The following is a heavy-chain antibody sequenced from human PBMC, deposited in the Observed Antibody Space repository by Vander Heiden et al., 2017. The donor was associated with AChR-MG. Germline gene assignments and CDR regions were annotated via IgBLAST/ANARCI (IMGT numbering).Heavy chain of an antibody. V-gene: IGHV4-38-2*02. CDR1: GYSLTNDYY. Sequence: QVQLHESGPGPVKPSETLSLTCAVSGYSLTNDYYWGWIRQPPGKGLEWIGSIYHSGSTYNNPSLKNRVTMSLDTSKNQFSLKLSSVTAADTAVYFCARELKVTVAGIYYFDYCGQGTLVTVS. D-gene: IGHD6-19*01. J-gene: IGHJ4*02. CDR2: IYHSGST. CDR3: ARELKVTVAGIYYFDY.